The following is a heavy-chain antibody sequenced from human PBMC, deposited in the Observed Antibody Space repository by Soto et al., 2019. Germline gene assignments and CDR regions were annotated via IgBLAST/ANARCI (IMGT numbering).Heavy chain of an antibody. CDR2: IYHSGST. Sequence: PSETLSLTCTVSSVSISSGDYYWSWVRQPPGKGLEWIGEIYHSGSTNYNPSLKSRVTISVDKSKNQFSLKLSSVTAADTAVYYCARDSGHSSSYYYYGMDVWGQGTTVTVSS. CDR1: SVSISSGDY. CDR3: ARDSGHSSSYYYYGMDV. V-gene: IGHV4-4*02. J-gene: IGHJ6*02. D-gene: IGHD6-13*01.